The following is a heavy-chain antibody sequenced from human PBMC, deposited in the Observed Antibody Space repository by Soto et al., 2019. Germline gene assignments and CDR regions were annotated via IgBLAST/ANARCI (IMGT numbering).Heavy chain of an antibody. D-gene: IGHD6-13*01. CDR3: ARDHRYSSSWYYFDY. CDR2: IKQDGSEK. Sequence: GGSLRLSCAASGFTFSSYWMSWVRQAPGKGLEWVANIKQDGSEKYYVDSVKGRFTISRDNAKNSLYLQMNSLRAEDTAVYCCARDHRYSSSWYYFDYWGQGTLVTVSS. J-gene: IGHJ4*02. V-gene: IGHV3-7*03. CDR1: GFTFSSYW.